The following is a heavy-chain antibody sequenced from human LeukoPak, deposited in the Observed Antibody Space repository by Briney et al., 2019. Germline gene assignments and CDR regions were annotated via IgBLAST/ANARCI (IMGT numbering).Heavy chain of an antibody. Sequence: SVKVSCKASVGTFSSYAISWVRQAPGQGLEWMGRITPILGLVNYAQKFQGRVTITADKSTSTGYMDVAGLRNDDTAVYYCARGRGSRTGYNGDYLDYWGQGTLVTVSS. CDR3: ARGRGSRTGYNGDYLDY. V-gene: IGHV1-69*04. CDR2: ITPILGLV. D-gene: IGHD5-18*01. J-gene: IGHJ4*02. CDR1: VGTFSSYA.